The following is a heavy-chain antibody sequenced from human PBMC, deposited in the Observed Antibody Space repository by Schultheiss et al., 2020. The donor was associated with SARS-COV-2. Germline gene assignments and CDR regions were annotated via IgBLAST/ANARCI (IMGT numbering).Heavy chain of an antibody. CDR2: IKSKTDGGTT. D-gene: IGHD3-3*01. V-gene: IGHV3-15*01. CDR1: EFTFSDYA. Sequence: GESLKISCSASEFTFSDYAMHWVRQTPDTGLEWVGRIKSKTDGGTTDYAAPVKGRFTISRDDSKNTLYLQMNSLKTEDTAVYYCTTWSSWGQGTLVTVSS. J-gene: IGHJ4*02. CDR3: TTWSS.